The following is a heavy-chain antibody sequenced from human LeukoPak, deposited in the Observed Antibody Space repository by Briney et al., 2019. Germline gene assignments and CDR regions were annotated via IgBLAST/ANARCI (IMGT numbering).Heavy chain of an antibody. CDR2: IRYDGSNK. CDR3: AKDPTYYYDSSGYYDY. D-gene: IGHD3-22*01. V-gene: IGHV3-30*02. J-gene: IGHJ4*02. Sequence: GGSLRLSCAASGFTFSSYSMNWVRQAPGKGLEWVAFIRYDGSNKYYTDSVKGRFTISRDHSKNTLYLQMNSLRAEDTAVYYCAKDPTYYYDSSGYYDYWGQGTLVTVSS. CDR1: GFTFSSYS.